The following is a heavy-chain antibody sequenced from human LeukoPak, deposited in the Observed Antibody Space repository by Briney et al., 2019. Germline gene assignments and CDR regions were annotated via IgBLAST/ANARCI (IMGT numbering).Heavy chain of an antibody. CDR3: ARDEIGAMAPYV. V-gene: IGHV1-46*01. Sequence: ASVKVSCKASGYTFTSYYMHWVRQAPGQGLEWMGIINPSGGSTSYAQKFQGRVTMTRDTSTSTAYMELSSLRSEDTAVYYCARDEIGAMAPYVWGQGTTVTVSS. D-gene: IGHD5-18*01. CDR2: INPSGGST. J-gene: IGHJ6*02. CDR1: GYTFTSYY.